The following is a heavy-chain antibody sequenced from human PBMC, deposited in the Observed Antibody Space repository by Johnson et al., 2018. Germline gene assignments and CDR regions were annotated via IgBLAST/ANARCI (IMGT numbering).Heavy chain of an antibody. V-gene: IGHV4-59*01. CDR3: AGVPPHVVVDRYYYCYMDV. J-gene: IGHJ6*03. CDR2: IYYSGST. CDR1: GGSISSYY. Sequence: QVQLQESGPGLVKPSETLSLPCTVFGGSISSYYWSWIRQPPGKGLEWIGYIYYSGSTNYNPSLKSRVTISVDTSNNQFSLKLSSVTAADPAVYSLAGVPPHVVVDRYYYCYMDVWGKGTTFTVSS. D-gene: IGHD2-15*01.